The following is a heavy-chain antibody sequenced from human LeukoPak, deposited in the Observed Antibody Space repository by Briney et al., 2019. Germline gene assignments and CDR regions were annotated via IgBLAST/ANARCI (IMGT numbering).Heavy chain of an antibody. J-gene: IGHJ3*02. CDR3: AREDYYDSSGYSPGAFDI. D-gene: IGHD3-22*01. V-gene: IGHV3-21*01. Sequence: NPGGPLRLSCAASGFTFSSYSMNWVRQAPGKGLEWVSSISSSSSYIYYADSVKGRFTISRDNTKNSLYLQMNSLRAEDTAVYYCAREDYYDSSGYSPGAFDIWGQGTMVTVSS. CDR2: ISSSSSYI. CDR1: GFTFSSYS.